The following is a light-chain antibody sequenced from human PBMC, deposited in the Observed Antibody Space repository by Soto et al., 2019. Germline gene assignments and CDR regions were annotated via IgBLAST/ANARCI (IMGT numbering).Light chain of an antibody. CDR3: QQHLGRHT. CDR2: GAS. CDR1: QSILRN. Sequence: EIVMTQSPATLSVSPGERATLSCRASQSILRNLAWYQHKPGQPPRLLIYGASTRATNIPGRFSGSGSGTDFTLTISSLEPEDSAVYYCQQHLGRHTFGQGTKVDI. V-gene: IGKV3-15*01. J-gene: IGKJ1*01.